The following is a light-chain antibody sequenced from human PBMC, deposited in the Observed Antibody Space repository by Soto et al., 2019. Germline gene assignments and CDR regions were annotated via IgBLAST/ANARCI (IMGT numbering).Light chain of an antibody. J-gene: IGLJ3*02. CDR2: EVT. V-gene: IGLV2-8*01. CDR3: SSYAGSNNLV. CDR1: SSDLGNYNF. Sequence: QSALTQPPSASGSPGQSVTISCTGTSSDLGNYNFVSWYQQHPGKAPKLIIYEVTKRPSGVPDRFSGSKSGNMASLTVSGLQAEDEADYYCSSYAGSNNLVFGGGTKLTVL.